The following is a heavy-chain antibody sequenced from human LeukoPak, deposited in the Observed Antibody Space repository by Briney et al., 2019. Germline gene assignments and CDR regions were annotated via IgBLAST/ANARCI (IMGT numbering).Heavy chain of an antibody. D-gene: IGHD3-22*01. CDR3: ATDSSPDF. CDR1: GFTFSIYT. Sequence: GGSLRLSCAASGFTFSIYTIHCDGSNKYYGDSVKGRFTISRDNSKNTLYLQMNSLRADDTAVYYCATDSSPDFWGQGTLVTVSS. V-gene: IGHV3-30*01. J-gene: IGHJ4*02. CDR2: DGSNK.